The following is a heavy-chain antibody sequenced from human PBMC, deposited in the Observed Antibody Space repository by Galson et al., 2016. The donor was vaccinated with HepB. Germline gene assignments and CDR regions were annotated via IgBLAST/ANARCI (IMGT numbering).Heavy chain of an antibody. J-gene: IGHJ4*02. CDR1: GFNFDSYG. Sequence: SLRLSCAASGFNFDSYGIHWVRQTPGKGLEWVAFIYYDGSKKYYADSVKGRFTVSRDNSKNTLYLQMNSLKVEDTAVYYCARVRGRGVIIWAYFDYWGQGTLVAVSS. V-gene: IGHV3-33*01. CDR3: ARVRGRGVIIWAYFDY. D-gene: IGHD3-10*01. CDR2: IYYDGSKK.